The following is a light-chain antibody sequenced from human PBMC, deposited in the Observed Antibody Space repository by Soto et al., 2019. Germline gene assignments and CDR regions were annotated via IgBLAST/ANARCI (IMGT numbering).Light chain of an antibody. CDR3: QQSYSLPDT. CDR2: AAS. CDR1: RSISGY. J-gene: IGKJ2*01. V-gene: IGKV1-39*01. Sequence: DIHMTQSPSSLSASVGDRVTITCRASRSISGYLNWYQQKPGKAPKVLIYAASSLQTGVPSRFRGSGSGTDFTLTISSLPPEDFATYFCQQSYSLPDTFGRGTRLEIK.